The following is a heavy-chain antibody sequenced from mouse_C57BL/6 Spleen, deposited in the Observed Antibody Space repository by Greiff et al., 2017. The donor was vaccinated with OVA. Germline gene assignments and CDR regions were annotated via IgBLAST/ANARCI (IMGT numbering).Heavy chain of an antibody. Sequence: EVQGVESGGGLVKPGGSLKLSCAASGFTFSDYGMHWVRQAPEKGLEWVAYISSGSSTIYYSDTVKGRFPFSRDNAKNTLFLQMTSVRSEDTAMYYCARVWDGAWLAYWGQGTLVTVSA. V-gene: IGHV5-17*01. CDR2: ISSGSSTI. J-gene: IGHJ3*01. CDR3: ARVWDGAWLAY. D-gene: IGHD4-1*01. CDR1: GFTFSDYG.